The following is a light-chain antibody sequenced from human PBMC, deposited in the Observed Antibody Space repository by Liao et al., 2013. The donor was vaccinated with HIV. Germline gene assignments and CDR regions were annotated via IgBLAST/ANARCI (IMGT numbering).Light chain of an antibody. CDR2: QDS. CDR1: KLGDKY. J-gene: IGLJ2*01. Sequence: SYELTQPPSVSVSPGQTASITCSGDKLGDKYACWYQQKPGQSPVLVIYQDSKRPSGIPERFSGSNSGNTATLTISGTQAMDEADYYCQACTVVFGGGTKLTVL. V-gene: IGLV3-1*01. CDR3: QACTVV.